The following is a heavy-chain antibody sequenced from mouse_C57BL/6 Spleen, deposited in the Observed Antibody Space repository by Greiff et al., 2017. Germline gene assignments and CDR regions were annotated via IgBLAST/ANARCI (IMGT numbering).Heavy chain of an antibody. J-gene: IGHJ2*01. Sequence: QVQLQQPGAELVRPGSSVKLSCKASGYTFTSYWMDWVKQRPGQGLEWIGNIYPSDGETNYNQKFKDKATLTVDKSSSTAYMQLSSLTSEDSAVYYCGIIYEGYPDYWGQGTTLTVSS. CDR2: IYPSDGET. CDR1: GYTFTSYW. CDR3: GIIYEGYPDY. D-gene: IGHD2-3*01. V-gene: IGHV1-61*01.